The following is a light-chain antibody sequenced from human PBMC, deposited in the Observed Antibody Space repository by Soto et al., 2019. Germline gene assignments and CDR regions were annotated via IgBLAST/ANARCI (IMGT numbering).Light chain of an antibody. CDR1: QGISSY. J-gene: IGKJ1*01. V-gene: IGKV1-8*01. CDR3: QQSYNTPRT. CDR2: AAS. Sequence: AIMMTQSPSSVSASPGDRVTITCRASQGISSYLAWYQQKPGKAPKLLIYAASSLQSGVPSRFSGSGSGTDFTLTISSLQPEDFATYYCQQSYNTPRTFGQGTKVDIK.